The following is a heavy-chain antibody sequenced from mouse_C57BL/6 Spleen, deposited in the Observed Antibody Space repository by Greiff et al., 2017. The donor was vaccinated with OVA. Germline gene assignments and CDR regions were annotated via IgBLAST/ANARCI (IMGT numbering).Heavy chain of an antibody. CDR3: SRRGEDDYFDY. CDR2: IDPSDGET. CDR1: GYNINSYC. V-gene: IGHV1-52*01. J-gene: IGHJ2*01. Sequence: VQLQQPGAELVRPGSSVKLSCTASGYNINSYCMHWVKQRPKQGLEWIGNIDPSDGETQYNQKFQDKATLTVDKSSSTAYLQLSSLRLEDYAVYDYSRRGEDDYFDYWGQGTPLTVSA.